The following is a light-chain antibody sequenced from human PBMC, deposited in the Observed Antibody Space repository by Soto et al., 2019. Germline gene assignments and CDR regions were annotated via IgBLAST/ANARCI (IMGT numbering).Light chain of an antibody. CDR1: PSVSNY. CDR2: DEY. CDR3: QQRSDWSWT. V-gene: IGKV3-11*01. Sequence: VLSVSPATLSFSPGLRAARSCRASPSVSNYFAWYTKTPGQAPRLLIYDEYNRATGVPDRFSGSGYGTDGNLTISSLEPEEGAVDYGQQRSDWSWTVGPGPQVDLK. J-gene: IGKJ1*01.